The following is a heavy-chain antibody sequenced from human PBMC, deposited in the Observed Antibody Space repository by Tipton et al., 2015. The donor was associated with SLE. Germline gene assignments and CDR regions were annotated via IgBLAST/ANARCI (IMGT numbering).Heavy chain of an antibody. V-gene: IGHV3-23*01. J-gene: IGHJ4*02. CDR2: ISGSGGST. Sequence: SLRLSCAASGFTFSSYAMSWVRQAPGKGLKCVSTISGSGGSTYYADSVKGRFTISRDNSKNSLYLQMNSLRAEDTAVYYCARGWFGELPFDYWGQGTLVTVSS. CDR1: GFTFSSYA. D-gene: IGHD3-10*01. CDR3: ARGWFGELPFDY.